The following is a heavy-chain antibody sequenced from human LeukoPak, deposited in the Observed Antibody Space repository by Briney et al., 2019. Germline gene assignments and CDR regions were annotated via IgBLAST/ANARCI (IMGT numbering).Heavy chain of an antibody. Sequence: GGSLRLSCAASGFTFSSYGMHWVRQAPGKGLEWVAFIRYDGSNKHYADSVKGRFTISRDNAKNSLYLQMNSLRAEDTAVYYCARAGRGLRYFDWLTYDYWGQGTLVTVSS. CDR1: GFTFSSYG. V-gene: IGHV3-30*02. CDR3: ARAGRGLRYFDWLTYDY. D-gene: IGHD3-9*01. CDR2: IRYDGSNK. J-gene: IGHJ4*02.